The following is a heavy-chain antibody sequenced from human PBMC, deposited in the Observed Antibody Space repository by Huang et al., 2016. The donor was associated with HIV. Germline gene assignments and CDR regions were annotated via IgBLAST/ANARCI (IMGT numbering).Heavy chain of an antibody. D-gene: IGHD6-19*01. CDR2: INAGNGHT. CDR3: ARGDNPNSGGLDASDV. J-gene: IGHJ3*01. Sequence: QVQLVQSGAEVKKPGASVKVSCKASGYTFTIYAIHWVRQAPGQRLEWMGWINAGNGHTKYSQKFQGRVTITRDTSASTAYMELTSLRSEDTAVYYCARGDNPNSGGLDASDVWGQGTMVTVSS. V-gene: IGHV1-3*01. CDR1: GYTFTIYA.